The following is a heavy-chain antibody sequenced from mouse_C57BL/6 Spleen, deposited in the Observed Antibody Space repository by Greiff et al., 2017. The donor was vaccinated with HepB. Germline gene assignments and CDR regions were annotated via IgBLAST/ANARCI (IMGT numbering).Heavy chain of an antibody. V-gene: IGHV5-12*01. CDR1: GFTFSDYY. J-gene: IGHJ4*01. CDR2: ISNGGGST. CDR3: ARRGIYYDYDGAMDY. Sequence: EVQGVESGGGLVQPGGSLKLSCAASGFTFSDYYMYWVRQTPEKRLEWVAYISNGGGSTYYPDTVKGRFTISRDNAKNTLYLQMSRLKSEDTAMYYCARRGIYYDYDGAMDYWGQGTSVTVSS. D-gene: IGHD2-4*01.